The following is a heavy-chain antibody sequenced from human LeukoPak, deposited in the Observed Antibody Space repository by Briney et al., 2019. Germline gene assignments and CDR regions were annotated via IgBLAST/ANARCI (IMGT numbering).Heavy chain of an antibody. CDR2: IIPIFGTA. D-gene: IGHD3-10*01. Sequence: ASVKVSCKASGYTFTTYGISWVRQAPGQGLEWMGGIIPIFGTANYAQKFQGRVTITADESTSTAYMELSSLRSEDTAVYYCARGGYYGSGTLYNWFDPWGQGTLVTVSS. CDR3: ARGGYYGSGTLYNWFDP. J-gene: IGHJ5*02. V-gene: IGHV1-69*13. CDR1: GYTFTTYG.